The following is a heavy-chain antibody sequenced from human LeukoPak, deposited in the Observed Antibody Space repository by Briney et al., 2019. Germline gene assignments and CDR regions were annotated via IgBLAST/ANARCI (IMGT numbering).Heavy chain of an antibody. V-gene: IGHV5-51*01. D-gene: IGHD6-13*01. CDR3: ARHSPAPIYSSSWYNYYYMDV. J-gene: IGHJ6*03. Sequence: GESLKISCKGSGYSFTSYWIGWVRQMPGKGLEWMGSIYPGDSDTRYSPSFQGQVTISADKSISTAYLQWGSLKASDTAMYYCARHSPAPIYSSSWYNYYYMDVWGKGTTVTVSS. CDR2: IYPGDSDT. CDR1: GYSFTSYW.